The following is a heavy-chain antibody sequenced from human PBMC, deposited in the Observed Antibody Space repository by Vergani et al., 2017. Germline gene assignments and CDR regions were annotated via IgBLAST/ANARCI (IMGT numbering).Heavy chain of an antibody. Sequence: EVQLVESGGGLIHPGGSLRLSCEGSGFSFSGYWMHWVRQSPEKGLVWVSRIKSDGSITNYADSVKGRFTISRDNATNTLYLEMNSMRGDDTAIYYYVRTRCSGPCFMSNWFDSWGQGTLVTVSS. CDR1: GFSFSGYW. D-gene: IGHD5-12*01. CDR3: VRTRCSGPCFMSNWFDS. CDR2: IKSDGSIT. J-gene: IGHJ5*01. V-gene: IGHV3-74*01.